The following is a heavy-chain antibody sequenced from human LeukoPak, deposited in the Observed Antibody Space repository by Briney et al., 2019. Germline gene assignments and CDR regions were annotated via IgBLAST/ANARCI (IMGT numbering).Heavy chain of an antibody. D-gene: IGHD3-10*01. CDR3: AKDDAWLRFGE. Sequence: PGGSLRLSCAGSGFPFSSHGMNWVRQAPGKGLEWVSSISSSSSYIYYADSVKGRFTISRDNAKNSLYLQMNSLRAEDTAVYYCAKDDAWLRFGEWSQGTLVTVSS. CDR2: ISSSSSYI. J-gene: IGHJ4*02. CDR1: GFPFSSHG. V-gene: IGHV3-21*01.